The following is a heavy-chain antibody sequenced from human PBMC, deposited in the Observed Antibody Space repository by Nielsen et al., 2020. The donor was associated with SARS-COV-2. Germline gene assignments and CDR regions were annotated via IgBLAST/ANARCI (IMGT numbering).Heavy chain of an antibody. D-gene: IGHD3-10*01. V-gene: IGHV3-48*03. CDR3: ARDLAEWFGELLGYYSMDV. CDR2: ISSSGSTI. Sequence: VRQAPGKGLEWVSYISSSGSTIYYADSVKGRFTISRDNAKNSLYLQMNSLRAEDTAVYYCARDLAEWFGELLGYYSMDVWGQGTTVTVSS. J-gene: IGHJ6*02.